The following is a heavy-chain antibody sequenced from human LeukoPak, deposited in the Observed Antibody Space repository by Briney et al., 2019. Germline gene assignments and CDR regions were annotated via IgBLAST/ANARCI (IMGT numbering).Heavy chain of an antibody. V-gene: IGHV3-74*01. J-gene: IGHJ4*02. CDR1: GFTFSNYL. CDR3: ARDLSGPDY. CDR2: INNDGSST. Sequence: GGSLRLSCAASGFTFSNYLMHWVRQAPGKGLVWVSRINNDGSSTEYADSVRGRFTISRDNDKNTLYMQMNSLRADDTAVYYCARDLSGPDYWGQGTQVTVSS.